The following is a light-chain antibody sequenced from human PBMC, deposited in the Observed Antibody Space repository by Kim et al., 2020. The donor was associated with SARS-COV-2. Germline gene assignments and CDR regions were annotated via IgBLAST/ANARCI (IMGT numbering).Light chain of an antibody. V-gene: IGKV3-20*01. CDR3: HQYGSSPPYP. CDR2: GAS. Sequence: EIVLTQSPGTLSLSPGERATLSCRASQSVSSSYLAWYQQKPGQAPRLLIYGASSRATGIPDRFSGSGSGTDFTLTISRLEPEDFAVYYCHQYGSSPPYPFGRGTKLEI. CDR1: QSVSSSY. J-gene: IGKJ2*01.